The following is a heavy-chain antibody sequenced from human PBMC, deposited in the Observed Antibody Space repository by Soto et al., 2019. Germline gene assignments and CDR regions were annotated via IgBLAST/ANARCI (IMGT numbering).Heavy chain of an antibody. J-gene: IGHJ4*02. CDR2: IDEYGNTI. CDR1: GFTFSSYW. V-gene: IGHV3-74*01. Sequence: GGSLRLSCTASGFTFSSYWMHWVRQVPGKGLLWVSRIDEYGNTIDYADSVRGRFTISRDNARNTLYLEMNSLRAEDTALYYCARDIGGRWAYWGPGTLVTVSS. CDR3: ARDIGGRWAY. D-gene: IGHD3-16*01.